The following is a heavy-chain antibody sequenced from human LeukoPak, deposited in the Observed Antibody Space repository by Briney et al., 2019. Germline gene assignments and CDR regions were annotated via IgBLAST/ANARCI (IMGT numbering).Heavy chain of an antibody. CDR1: GLTLSKKY. CDR3: ARVGGH. J-gene: IGHJ4*02. CDR2: IYSGGRT. Sequence: GGSLRLSCAACGLTLSKKYMRGVGQARGKGLEAGSVIYSGGRTYYSDAVRGRCTTSRDNSKNTLYLQMNSLRVEDTAVYYCARVGGHWGQGTLVTVSS. V-gene: IGHV3-53*01. D-gene: IGHD3-10*01.